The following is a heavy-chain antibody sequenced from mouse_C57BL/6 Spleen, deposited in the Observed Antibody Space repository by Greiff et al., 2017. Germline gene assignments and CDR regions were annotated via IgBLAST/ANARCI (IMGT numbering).Heavy chain of an antibody. CDR3: ASNLLLRSAMDY. CDR1: GYTFTDYY. J-gene: IGHJ4*01. D-gene: IGHD1-1*01. Sequence: EVKLQQSGPELVKPGASVKISCKASGYTFTDYYMNWVKQSHGKSLEWIGDINPNNGGTSYNQKFKGKATLTVDKSSSTAYMELRSLTSEDSAVYYCASNLLLRSAMDYWGQGTSVTVSS. V-gene: IGHV1-26*01. CDR2: INPNNGGT.